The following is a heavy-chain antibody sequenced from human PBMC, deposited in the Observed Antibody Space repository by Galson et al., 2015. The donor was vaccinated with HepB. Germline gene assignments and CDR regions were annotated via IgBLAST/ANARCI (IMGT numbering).Heavy chain of an antibody. CDR2: FDPEDGET. J-gene: IGHJ3*02. V-gene: IGHV1-24*01. D-gene: IGHD3-22*01. CDR1: GYTLTELS. CDR3: ATSDYDSSGDDAFDI. Sequence: SVKVSCKVSGYTLTELSMHWVRQAPGKGLEWMGGFDPEDGETIYAQKFQGRVTMTEDTSTDTAYMELSSLRSEDTAVYYCATSDYDSSGDDAFDIWGQGTMVTVSS.